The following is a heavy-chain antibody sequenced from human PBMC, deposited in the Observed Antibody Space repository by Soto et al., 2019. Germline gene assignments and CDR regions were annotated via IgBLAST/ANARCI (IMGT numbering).Heavy chain of an antibody. V-gene: IGHV3-23*01. D-gene: IGHD6-19*01. CDR2: LKAGGAST. CDR3: ARDNGGPVAGQDFDY. J-gene: IGHJ4*02. CDR1: GFTFSSYG. Sequence: PGGSLRLSCAASGFTFSSYGMTWVRQAPGKGLEWVSSLKAGGASTYYADSVKGRFTISRDNSKNTLYLQLNSLRADDTAIYYCARDNGGPVAGQDFDYWGQGTLVTVSS.